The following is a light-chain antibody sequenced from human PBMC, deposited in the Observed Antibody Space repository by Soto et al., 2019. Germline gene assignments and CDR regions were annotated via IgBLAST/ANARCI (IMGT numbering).Light chain of an antibody. J-gene: IGKJ3*01. CDR1: QDISKF. CDR2: DAS. V-gene: IGKV1-33*01. Sequence: DIQMTQSPGSRSSSIGGRVCFTCQASQDISKFLNWYQHKPGQAPSLLIYDASKSHFGVPSRFSGSGSGTDFTFTISSLQPEDNATYYCQQYENRPYTFGPGTKVD. CDR3: QQYENRPYT.